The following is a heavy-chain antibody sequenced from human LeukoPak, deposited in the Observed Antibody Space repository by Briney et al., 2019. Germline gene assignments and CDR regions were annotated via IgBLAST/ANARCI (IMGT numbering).Heavy chain of an antibody. CDR1: GYTFTIYG. CDR3: AREVVPAATTSGSYYYYYYMDV. V-gene: IGHV1-18*01. D-gene: IGHD2-2*01. CDR2: ISAYNGNT. Sequence: GASVTVSCTASGYTFTIYGISWVRQAPGQGLEWMGWISAYNGNTNYAQKLQGRVTMTTDTSTSTAYMELRSLRSDDTAVYYCAREVVPAATTSGSYYYYYYMDVWGKGTTVTVSS. J-gene: IGHJ6*03.